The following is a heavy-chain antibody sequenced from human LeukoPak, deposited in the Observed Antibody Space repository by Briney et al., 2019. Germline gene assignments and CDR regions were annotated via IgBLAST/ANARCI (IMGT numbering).Heavy chain of an antibody. CDR3: ARLVVVPAALRRFDP. D-gene: IGHD2-2*01. CDR1: GGSISSSSYN. Sequence: SETLSLTCTVSGGSISSSSYNWGWIRQPPGKGLEWIGSIYYSGSTYYNPSLKSRVTISVDTSKNQFSLKLSSVTAADTAVYYCARLVVVPAALRRFDPWGQGTLVTVSS. CDR2: IYYSGST. V-gene: IGHV4-39*01. J-gene: IGHJ5*02.